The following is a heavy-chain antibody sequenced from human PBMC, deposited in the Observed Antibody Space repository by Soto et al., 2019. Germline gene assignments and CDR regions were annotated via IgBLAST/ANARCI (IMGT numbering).Heavy chain of an antibody. CDR3: ARDGGDDILTGYYY. D-gene: IGHD3-9*01. J-gene: IGHJ4*02. V-gene: IGHV4-59*01. CDR2: IYYSGST. Sequence: PSETLSLTCTVSGGSISSYYWSWIRQPPGKGLEWIGYIYYSGSTNYNPSLKSRVTISVDTSKNQFSLKLSSVTAADTAVYYCARDGGDDILTGYYYWGQGTLVTVSS. CDR1: GGSISSYY.